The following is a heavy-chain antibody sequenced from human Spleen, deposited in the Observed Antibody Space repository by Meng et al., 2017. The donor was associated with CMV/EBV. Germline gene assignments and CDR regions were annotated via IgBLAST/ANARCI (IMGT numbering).Heavy chain of an antibody. D-gene: IGHD2-2*01. Sequence: SETLSLTCTVSGGSISSYYWSWIRQPPGKGLEWIGYIYYSGSTNYNPSLKSRVTISVDTSKNQFSLKLSSVTAADTAVYYCARTCSSTSCPDYWGQGTLVTVSS. CDR2: IYYSGST. CDR3: ARTCSSTSCPDY. V-gene: IGHV4-59*12. J-gene: IGHJ4*02. CDR1: GGSISSYY.